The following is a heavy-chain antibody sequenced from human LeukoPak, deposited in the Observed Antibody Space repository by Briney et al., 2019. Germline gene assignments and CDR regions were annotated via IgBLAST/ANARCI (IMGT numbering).Heavy chain of an antibody. CDR1: GGSISSGGYY. Sequence: SQTLSLTCTVSGGSISSGGYYWSWIRQHPGKGLEWIGEINHSGSTNYNPSLKSRVTISVDTSKNQFSLKLSSVTAADTAVYYCARGKVWGSSPYYFDYWGQGTLVTVSS. D-gene: IGHD3-16*01. CDR2: INHSGST. CDR3: ARGKVWGSSPYYFDY. J-gene: IGHJ4*02. V-gene: IGHV4-31*03.